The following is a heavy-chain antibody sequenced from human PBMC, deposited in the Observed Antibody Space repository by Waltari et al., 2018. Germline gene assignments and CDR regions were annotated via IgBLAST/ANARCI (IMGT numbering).Heavy chain of an antibody. CDR2: ISSXGST. Sequence: LQESGPXRVXXSQTLSXTCPXSGDSFTSGYSYRTWSRQPAGKRLEWLGRISSXGSTDXNPSLKSRATXSLDPSKSQFSLKLASVXAADTAVYXCARDXWRCGGDCYIDXWGQGILVTVSS. D-gene: IGHD2-21*02. J-gene: IGHJ4*02. CDR3: ARDXWRCGGDCYIDX. CDR1: GDSFTSGYSY. V-gene: IGHV4-61*02.